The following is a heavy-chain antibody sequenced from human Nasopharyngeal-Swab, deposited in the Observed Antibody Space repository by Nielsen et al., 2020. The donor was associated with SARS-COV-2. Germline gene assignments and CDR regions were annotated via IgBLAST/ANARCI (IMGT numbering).Heavy chain of an antibody. V-gene: IGHV3-43*02. Sequence: LSLTCAASGFTFDDYAMHWVRQAPGKGLEWVSLISGDGGSTYYADSVKGRFTISRDNSKNSLYLQMNSLRTEDTALYYCAKDCGGDCYPAEYFQHWGQGTLVTVSS. CDR1: GFTFDDYA. J-gene: IGHJ1*01. CDR2: ISGDGGST. CDR3: AKDCGGDCYPAEYFQH. D-gene: IGHD2-21*02.